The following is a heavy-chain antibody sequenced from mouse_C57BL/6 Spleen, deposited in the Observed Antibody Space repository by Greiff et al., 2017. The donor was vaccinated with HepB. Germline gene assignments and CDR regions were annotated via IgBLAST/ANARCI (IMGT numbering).Heavy chain of an antibody. CDR3: AKGYGSSHWYFDV. V-gene: IGHV1-54*01. D-gene: IGHD1-1*01. J-gene: IGHJ1*01. CDR1: GYAFTNYL. CDR2: INPGSGGP. Sequence: VQLQQSGAELVRPGTSVKVSCKASGYAFTNYLIEWVKQRPGQGLEWIGVINPGSGGPNYNEKFKGKATLTADKASSTGYMQPGRLTSEDPAVYCGAKGYGSSHWYFDVWGPGTPVTVSS.